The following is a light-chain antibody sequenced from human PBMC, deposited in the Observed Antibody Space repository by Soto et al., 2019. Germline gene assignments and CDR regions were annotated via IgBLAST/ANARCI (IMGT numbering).Light chain of an antibody. CDR2: NNN. J-gene: IGLJ3*02. V-gene: IGLV1-44*01. CDR1: SSNIGSNN. CDR3: AVWDDGLNGWV. Sequence: QAVVTQPPSASGTPGQRVTISCSGSSSNIGSNNVNWYQQLPGTAPKLLIYNNNQRPSGVPDRFSGSKSATSASLAISGLQSEDEADYYCAVWDDGLNGWVFGGGTKLTVL.